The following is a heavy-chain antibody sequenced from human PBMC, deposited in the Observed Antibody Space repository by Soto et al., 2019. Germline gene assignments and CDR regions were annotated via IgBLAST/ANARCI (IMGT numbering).Heavy chain of an antibody. V-gene: IGHV4-31*03. J-gene: IGHJ4*02. CDR1: GGPINSRGHY. Sequence: SETLSLTCSVSGGPINSRGHYWGWIRQHPGKGLEWIGYIYYSGSTYYNPSLKSRVTISVDTSKNQFSLKLSSVTAADTAVYYCARVPDYWGQGTLVTVSS. CDR3: ARVPDY. CDR2: IYYSGST.